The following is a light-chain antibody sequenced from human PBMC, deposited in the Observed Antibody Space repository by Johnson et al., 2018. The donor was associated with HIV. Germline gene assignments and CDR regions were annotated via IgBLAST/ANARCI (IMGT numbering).Light chain of an antibody. J-gene: IGLJ1*01. V-gene: IGLV1-51*01. CDR1: SSNIGNNY. CDR2: DNN. Sequence: HSVLTQPPSVSAAPGQKVTISCSGSSSNIGNNYVSWYQQLPGTAPKLLIYDNNKRPSGIPDRFSGSKSGTSATLAIPGLQTGAEADYYCRSWDRSLTVGTVFGPGTRVTVL. CDR3: RSWDRSLTVGTV.